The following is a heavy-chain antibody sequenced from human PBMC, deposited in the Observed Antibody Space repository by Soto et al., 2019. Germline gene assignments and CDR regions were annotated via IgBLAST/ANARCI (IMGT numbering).Heavy chain of an antibody. CDR2: ISGSGGST. Sequence: GGSLRLSCAASGFTFSSYAMSWVRQAPGKGLEWVSAISGSGGSTYYADSVKGRFTISRDNSKNTLYLQMNSLRAEDTAVYYCAIGPITMVRGVIVGAFDIWGQGTMVTVSS. J-gene: IGHJ3*02. CDR1: GFTFSSYA. D-gene: IGHD3-10*01. V-gene: IGHV3-23*01. CDR3: AIGPITMVRGVIVGAFDI.